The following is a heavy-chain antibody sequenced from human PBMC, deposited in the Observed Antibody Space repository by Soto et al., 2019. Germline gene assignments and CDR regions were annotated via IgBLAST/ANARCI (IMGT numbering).Heavy chain of an antibody. CDR2: INPSGGST. Sequence: QVQLVQSGAEVKKPGASVKVSCKASGYTFTSYYMHWVRQAPGQGLDRMGIINPSGGSTSYAQKFQGRVTMTRDTSTSTVYMELRSLRSEDTAVYYCASNTRGYCSGGSCYFGAFDIWGQGTMVTVSS. CDR3: ASNTRGYCSGGSCYFGAFDI. CDR1: GYTFTSYY. V-gene: IGHV1-46*03. J-gene: IGHJ3*02. D-gene: IGHD2-15*01.